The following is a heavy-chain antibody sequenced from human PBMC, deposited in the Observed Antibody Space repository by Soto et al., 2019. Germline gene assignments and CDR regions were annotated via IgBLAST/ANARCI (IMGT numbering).Heavy chain of an antibody. D-gene: IGHD2-2*03. V-gene: IGHV1-69*13. CDR1: GGTFSSYA. CDR2: IIPIFGTA. J-gene: IGHJ6*02. Sequence: ASVKVSCKASGGTFSSYAISWVRQAPGQGLEWMGGIIPIFGTANYAQKFQGRVTITADESTSTAYMGLSSLRSEDTAVYYCARGMDIVVVPAAIFNYGMDVWGQGTTVTVSS. CDR3: ARGMDIVVVPAAIFNYGMDV.